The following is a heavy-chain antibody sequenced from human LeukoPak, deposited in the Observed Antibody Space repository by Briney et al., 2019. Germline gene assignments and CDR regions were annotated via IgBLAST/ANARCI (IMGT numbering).Heavy chain of an antibody. CDR2: ISYDGSNK. V-gene: IGHV3-30-3*01. CDR1: GFTVSSNY. CDR3: ARDAYSYGYVDY. Sequence: GGSLRLSCAASGFTVSSNYMSWVRQAPGKGLEWVAVISYDGSNKYYADSVKGRFTISRDNSKNTLHLQMNSLRAEDTAVYYCARDAYSYGYVDYWGQGTLVTVSS. D-gene: IGHD5-18*01. J-gene: IGHJ4*02.